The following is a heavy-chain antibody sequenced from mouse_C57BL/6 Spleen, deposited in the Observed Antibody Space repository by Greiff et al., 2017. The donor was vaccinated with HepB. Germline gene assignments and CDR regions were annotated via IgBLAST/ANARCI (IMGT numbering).Heavy chain of an antibody. Sequence: VQLQQSGPELVKPGASVKLSCKASGYTFTSYDINWVKQRPGQGLEWIGWIYPRDGSTKYNEKFKGKATLTVDTSSSTAYMELHSLTSEDSAVYFCARRTSSGVVAPMDYWGQGTSVTVSS. CDR1: GYTFTSYD. V-gene: IGHV1-85*01. CDR3: ARRTSSGVVAPMDY. D-gene: IGHD1-1*01. CDR2: IYPRDGST. J-gene: IGHJ4*01.